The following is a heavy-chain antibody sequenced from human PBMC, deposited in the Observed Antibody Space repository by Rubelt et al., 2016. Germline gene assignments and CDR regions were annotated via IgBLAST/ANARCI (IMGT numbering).Heavy chain of an antibody. CDR3: ARVTTVTNDNWFDP. CDR1: GYSFTSYW. Sequence: EVQLVQSGAEVKKPGESLKISCKGFGYSFTSYWIGWVRQMPGKGLEWLGIIYPGDSDTRYSPSVQGQGTISADKSISTAYLQWSSLKASDTAMYYCARVTTVTNDNWFDPWGQGTLVTVSS. J-gene: IGHJ5*02. D-gene: IGHD4-17*01. CDR2: IYPGDSDT. V-gene: IGHV5-51*01.